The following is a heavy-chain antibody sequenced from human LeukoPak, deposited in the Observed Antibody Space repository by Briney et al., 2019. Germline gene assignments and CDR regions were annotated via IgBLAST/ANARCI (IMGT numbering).Heavy chain of an antibody. D-gene: IGHD2-2*02. V-gene: IGHV4-59*01. CDR2: IYYSGST. CDR3: ARVYCSSTSCYTYAFDI. J-gene: IGHJ3*02. Sequence: SETLSLTCTVSGGSISSYYWSWIRQPPGKGLEWIGYIYYSGSTNYNPSLKSRVTISVDTSKNQFSLKLSAVTAADTAVYYCARVYCSSTSCYTYAFDIWGQGTMVTVSS. CDR1: GGSISSYY.